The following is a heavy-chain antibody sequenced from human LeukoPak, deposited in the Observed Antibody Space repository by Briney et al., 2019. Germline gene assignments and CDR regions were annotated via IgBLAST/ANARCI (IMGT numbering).Heavy chain of an antibody. D-gene: IGHD2-2*01. Sequence: GGSLRLSCAASGFTFSNAWMSWVRQAPGKGQEWVGRIKSKTDGGTTDYAAPVKGRFTISRDDSKNTLYLQMNSLKTEDTAVYYCTTGRPVGIVPAAGDFHWGQGTLVTVSS. J-gene: IGHJ4*02. CDR3: TTGRPVGIVPAAGDFH. CDR1: GFTFSNAW. CDR2: IKSKTDGGTT. V-gene: IGHV3-15*01.